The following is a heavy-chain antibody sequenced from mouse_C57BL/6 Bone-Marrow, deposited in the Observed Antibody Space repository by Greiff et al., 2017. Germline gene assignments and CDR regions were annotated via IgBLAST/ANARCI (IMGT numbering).Heavy chain of an antibody. D-gene: IGHD2-12*01. Sequence: EVKLVESGGGLVKPGGSLKLSCAASGFTFSSYAMSWVRQTPEKRLEWVATISDGGSYTYYPDNVKGRYTIPRDNATNNLYLQISHLKSEDTAMYYCARLRRRRSYFDCWGQGTTLAVSS. V-gene: IGHV5-4*03. CDR1: GFTFSSYA. CDR2: ISDGGSYT. J-gene: IGHJ2*01. CDR3: ARLRRRRSYFDC.